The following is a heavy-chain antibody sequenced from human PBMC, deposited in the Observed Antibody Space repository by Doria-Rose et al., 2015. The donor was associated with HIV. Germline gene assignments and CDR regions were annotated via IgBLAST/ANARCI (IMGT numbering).Heavy chain of an antibody. J-gene: IGHJ4*02. CDR3: ARVMNSYYDYVWGSYRYTSIDH. Sequence: VQLLETGGGVVQPGRSLRLSCAASGFTFSSYSMHWVRQAPGKGLEWVTVISYDGNNKHYSDSVKGQFTISRDNSKNTLYLQMNSLRVEDTAVYYCARVMNSYYDYVWGSYRYTSIDHWGQGAQVTVSS. CDR1: GFTFSSYS. CDR2: ISYDGNNK. V-gene: IGHV3-30*03. D-gene: IGHD3-16*02.